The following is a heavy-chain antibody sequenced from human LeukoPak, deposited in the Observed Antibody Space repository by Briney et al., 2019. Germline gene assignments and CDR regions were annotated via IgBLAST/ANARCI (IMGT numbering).Heavy chain of an antibody. CDR3: ARERLRFLEWLFNWFDP. CDR1: GGSFSGYY. V-gene: IGHV4-34*01. D-gene: IGHD3-3*01. Sequence: SETLSLTCAVYGGSFSGYYWSWIRQPPGKGLEWIGEINHSGSTNYNPSLKSRVTISVDTSKNQFSLKLSSVTAADTAVYYCARERLRFLEWLFNWFDPWGQGTLVTVSS. J-gene: IGHJ5*02. CDR2: INHSGST.